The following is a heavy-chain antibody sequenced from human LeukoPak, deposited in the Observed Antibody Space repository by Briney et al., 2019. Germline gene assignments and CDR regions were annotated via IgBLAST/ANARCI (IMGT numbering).Heavy chain of an antibody. CDR3: AKQYSGSYYSPLYFDY. J-gene: IGHJ4*02. Sequence: GGSLRLSCAASGFPFDDYAMHWVRQAPGKGLEWVSSINWNSGSIGYADSVKGRFTISRHNAKNSLYLQMNSLGAEDTALYYCAKQYSGSYYSPLYFDYWGQGTLVTVSS. CDR2: INWNSGSI. D-gene: IGHD1-26*01. V-gene: IGHV3-9*01. CDR1: GFPFDDYA.